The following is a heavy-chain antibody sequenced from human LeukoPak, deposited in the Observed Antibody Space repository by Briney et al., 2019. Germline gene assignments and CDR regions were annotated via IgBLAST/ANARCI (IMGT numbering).Heavy chain of an antibody. CDR2: IIPILGIA. V-gene: IGHV1-69*04. Sequence: SSVTVSCTSSGGTFTIYAISWVRQAPGQGLEWMGRIIPILGIANYAQTFQGRVTITADKSTSTAYMELSSLRSEDTAVYYCARALQAGATDYWGKGTLVTVAS. CDR3: ARALQAGATDY. J-gene: IGHJ4*02. CDR1: GGTFTIYA. D-gene: IGHD1-1*01.